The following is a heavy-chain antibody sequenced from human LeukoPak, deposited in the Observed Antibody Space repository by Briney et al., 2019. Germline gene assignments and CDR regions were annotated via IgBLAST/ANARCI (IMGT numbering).Heavy chain of an antibody. V-gene: IGHV4-4*02. J-gene: IGHJ4*02. CDR2: ISLTGRT. CDR1: VGSITSTNW. CDR3: TRESGPYCPFGY. Sequence: SETLSLTCGVSVGSITSTNWWRWVRQPPGQGLEWIGEISLTGRTNYNPSLIGRVIMSLDESRNQLSLTLTSVTAADTAMYYCTRESGPYCPFGYWGQGTLAVVPS. D-gene: IGHD1-26*01.